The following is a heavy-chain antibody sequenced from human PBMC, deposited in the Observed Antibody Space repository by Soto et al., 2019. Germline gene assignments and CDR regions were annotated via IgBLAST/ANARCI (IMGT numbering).Heavy chain of an antibody. CDR2: IGRSGVTE. CDR3: ARRSEEVDF. Sequence: QVQLVESGGGLVKPGGSLRLSCAASGFTFSDYDMSWIRQIQGKGLEWVSYIGRSGVTEHYADFVKGRFTISRDNAKNSLYLQMNSLRVEDTAVYYCARRSEEVDFWGQGTLVTASS. J-gene: IGHJ4*02. V-gene: IGHV3-11*01. CDR1: GFTFSDYD.